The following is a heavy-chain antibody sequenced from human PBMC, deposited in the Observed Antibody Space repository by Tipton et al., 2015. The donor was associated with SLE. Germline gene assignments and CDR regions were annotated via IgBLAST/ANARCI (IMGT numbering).Heavy chain of an antibody. V-gene: IGHV3-30*04. CDR3: ARGDSSSLVGYFRH. Sequence: QLVQSGGGLVQPGGSLRLSCAASGFTFENFAMHWVRQAPGKGLEWVAVISYDGTEKYYADSVKGRFTISRDYSRNTLYLQMNSLRSEDTAVFYCARGDSSSLVGYFRHWGQGTLVTVSA. J-gene: IGHJ1*01. D-gene: IGHD6-13*01. CDR1: GFTFENFA. CDR2: ISYDGTEK.